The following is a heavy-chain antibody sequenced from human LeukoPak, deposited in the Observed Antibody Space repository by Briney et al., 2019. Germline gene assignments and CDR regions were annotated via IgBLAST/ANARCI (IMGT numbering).Heavy chain of an antibody. D-gene: IGHD5-24*01. Sequence: SSETLSLTCTVSGGSISSYYWSWTRQPPGKGLEWIGYIYYSGSTNYNPSLKSRVTISVDTSKNQFSLKLSSVTAADTAVYYCAREALQSLDYWGQGTLVTVSS. CDR3: AREALQSLDY. J-gene: IGHJ4*02. V-gene: IGHV4-59*01. CDR1: GGSISSYY. CDR2: IYYSGST.